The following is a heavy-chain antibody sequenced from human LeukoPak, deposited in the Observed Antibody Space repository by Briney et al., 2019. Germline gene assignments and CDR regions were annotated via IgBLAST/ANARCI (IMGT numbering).Heavy chain of an antibody. CDR3: ARGSESQLLWFGEQREDY. V-gene: IGHV3-30*04. CDR1: GFTFSSYA. CDR2: IRYDGNDK. Sequence: GRSLRLSCAASGFTFSSYAMHWVRQAPGKGLEWVAFIRYDGNDKYYADSVKGRFTISRDNAKNSLYLQMNSLRAEDTAVYYCARGSESQLLWFGEQREDYWGQGTLVTVSS. D-gene: IGHD3-10*01. J-gene: IGHJ4*02.